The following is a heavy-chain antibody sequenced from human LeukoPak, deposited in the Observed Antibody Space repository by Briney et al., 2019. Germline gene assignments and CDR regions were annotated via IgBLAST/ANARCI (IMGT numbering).Heavy chain of an antibody. CDR3: ARRERYCSSTSCYAFFDY. CDR1: GYTFTSCY. Sequence: ASVKVSCKASGYTFTSCYMHWVRQAPGQGLEWMGIINPSGGSTSYAQKFQGRVTMTRDTSTSTVYMELSSLRSEDTAVYYCARRERYCSSTSCYAFFDYWGQGTLVTVSS. V-gene: IGHV1-46*01. J-gene: IGHJ4*02. CDR2: INPSGGST. D-gene: IGHD2-2*01.